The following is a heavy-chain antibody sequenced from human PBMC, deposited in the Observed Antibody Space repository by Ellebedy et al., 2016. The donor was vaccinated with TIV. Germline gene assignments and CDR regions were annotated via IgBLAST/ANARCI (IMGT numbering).Heavy chain of an antibody. CDR2: VYHTGSS. CDR3: ARQVWAGYSGYGIYYFDY. V-gene: IGHV4-38-2*02. D-gene: IGHD5-12*01. Sequence: MPSETLSLTCTVSGYFITSGYHWGWIRQPPGKGLEWIGSVYHTGSSYDNPSLKSRVTLSVDTSKNQFSLKLSSVTAADTAVYYCARQVWAGYSGYGIYYFDYWGQGILVTVSS. J-gene: IGHJ4*02. CDR1: GYFITSGYH.